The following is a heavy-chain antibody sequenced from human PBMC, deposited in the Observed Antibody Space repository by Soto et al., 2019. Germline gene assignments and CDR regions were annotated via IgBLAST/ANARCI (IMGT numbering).Heavy chain of an antibody. D-gene: IGHD2-2*01. CDR1: GFTFSNFA. V-gene: IGHV3-23*01. CDR2: ITGSTGTT. J-gene: IGHJ6*03. Sequence: GGSLRLSCAASGFTFSNFAMSWVRHAPGKGLEWVSEITGSTGTTYYADSVRGRFIISRDNSQNTLHLQMNSLRPEDTAVYYCAKDTSSPPYYMDVWGKGTTVTVSS. CDR3: AKDTSSPPYYMDV.